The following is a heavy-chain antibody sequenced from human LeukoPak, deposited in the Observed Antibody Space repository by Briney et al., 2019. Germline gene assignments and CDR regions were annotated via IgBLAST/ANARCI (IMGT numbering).Heavy chain of an antibody. CDR1: GFTFSIYG. Sequence: GGSLRLSCAASGFTFSIYGMHWVRQAPGKGLEWVSHISSGGNTEYYVDSVRGRFTMSRDNAKSLLFLQMNSLRPEDTAVYYCARDTVNGPYVISLDYWGQGALVTVSS. V-gene: IGHV3-48*04. J-gene: IGHJ4*02. D-gene: IGHD2-8*01. CDR2: ISSGGNTE. CDR3: ARDTVNGPYVISLDY.